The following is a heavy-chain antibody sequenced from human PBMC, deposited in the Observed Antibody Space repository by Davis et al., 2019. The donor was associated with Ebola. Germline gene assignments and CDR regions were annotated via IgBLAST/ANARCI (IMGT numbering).Heavy chain of an antibody. CDR1: GYSFTSYW. V-gene: IGHV5-51*01. D-gene: IGHD1-20*01. J-gene: IGHJ3*01. Sequence: GESLKISCKGSGYSFTSYWIGWVRQMPGKGLEWMGIIYPGDSDTRYSPSFQGQVTISADKSISTAYLQWGSLKASDTAMYYCASLRRTITGMDDGFDLWGQGTMVTVSS. CDR3: ASLRRTITGMDDGFDL. CDR2: IYPGDSDT.